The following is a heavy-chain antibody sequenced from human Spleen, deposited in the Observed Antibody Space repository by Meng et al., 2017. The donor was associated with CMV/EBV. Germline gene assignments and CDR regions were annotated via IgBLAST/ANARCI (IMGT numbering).Heavy chain of an antibody. V-gene: IGHV1-8*01. CDR1: GYTFTSYD. D-gene: IGHD3-3*01. J-gene: IGHJ6*02. Sequence: ASVKVSCKASGYTFTSYDIYWVRQATGQGLQWMGWMNPNSGNTGYAQKFQGRVTITRNTSISTAYMELSSLRSEDTAVYYCASGGGLGGDYYYYGMDVWGQGTTVTVSS. CDR3: ASGGGLGGDYYYYGMDV. CDR2: MNPNSGNT.